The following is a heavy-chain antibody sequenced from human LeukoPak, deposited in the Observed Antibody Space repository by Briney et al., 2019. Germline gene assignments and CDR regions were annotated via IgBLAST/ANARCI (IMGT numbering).Heavy chain of an antibody. J-gene: IGHJ4*02. CDR2: IYYSGST. CDR1: GGSISSYY. CDR3: ARRGAAAGTAPYYFDY. Sequence: PSETLSLTCTVSGGSISSYYWSWIRQPPGKGLEWIGYIYYSGSTNYNPSLKSRVTISVDTSKNQFSLKLSSVTAADTAVYYCARRGAAAGTAPYYFDYWGQGTLVTVSS. D-gene: IGHD6-13*01. V-gene: IGHV4-59*01.